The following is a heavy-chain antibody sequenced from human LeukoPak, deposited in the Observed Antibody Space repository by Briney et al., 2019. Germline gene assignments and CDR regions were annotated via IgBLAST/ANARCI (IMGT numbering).Heavy chain of an antibody. D-gene: IGHD4-17*01. V-gene: IGHV3-48*01. CDR2: LSGSSSRS. CDR1: GFSFRTYS. Sequence: GGSLRLSCAATGFSFRTYSMNWVRQAPGRGLEWISCLSGSSSRSYYANSVKGRSTISRDNAKNSLYLQMSSLRVEDTAVYYCARDLSVTTLYIDAFDLWGQGTMVTVSS. CDR3: ARDLSVTTLYIDAFDL. J-gene: IGHJ3*01.